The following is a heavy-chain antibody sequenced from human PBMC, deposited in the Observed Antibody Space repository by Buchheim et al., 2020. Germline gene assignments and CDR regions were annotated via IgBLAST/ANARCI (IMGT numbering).Heavy chain of an antibody. D-gene: IGHD5-18*01. J-gene: IGHJ4*02. CDR3: ARDSCSYGYFGGRYFDY. CDR1: GGSISSGGYS. CDR2: IEHSGST. Sequence: QLQLQESGSGLVKPSQTLSLTCAVSGGSISSGGYSWSWIRQPPGKGLEWIGYIEHSGSTYYNPSLKSRVTISVDRSKNQFPLKLSSVTAADTAVYYCARDSCSYGYFGGRYFDYWGQGTL. V-gene: IGHV4-30-2*01.